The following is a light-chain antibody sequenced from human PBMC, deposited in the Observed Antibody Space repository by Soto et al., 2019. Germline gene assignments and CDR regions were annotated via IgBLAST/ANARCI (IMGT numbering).Light chain of an antibody. J-gene: IGKJ1*01. CDR2: GAS. CDR3: QHYNHWLWT. Sequence: EIVRTQSPATLSVSPGARATLSCRASQSVSSNLAWYQKKPGQDPSILIYGASTRATGIPARFSRSGSGTDFNLTIRRLQSEDSAVYECQHYNHWLWTFGQGTKVDIK. V-gene: IGKV3-15*01. CDR1: QSVSSN.